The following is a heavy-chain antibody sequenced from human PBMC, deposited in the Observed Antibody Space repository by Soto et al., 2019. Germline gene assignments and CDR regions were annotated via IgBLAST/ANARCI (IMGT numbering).Heavy chain of an antibody. Sequence: EVQLVESGGGLVQPGRSLRLSCAASGFTFDDYAMHWVRQGPWKGLEWVSSISWKSGNFGYADSVKGPFTISRDNAKNSLYLQMNSLRGEDTALYYCAKGASTTVFAFNDYWGQGTLVTVSS. CDR3: AKGASTTVFAFNDY. CDR2: ISWKSGNF. V-gene: IGHV3-9*01. CDR1: GFTFDDYA. D-gene: IGHD4-17*01. J-gene: IGHJ4*02.